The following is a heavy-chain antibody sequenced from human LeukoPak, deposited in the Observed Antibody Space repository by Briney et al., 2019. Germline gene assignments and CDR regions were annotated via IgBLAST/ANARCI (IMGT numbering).Heavy chain of an antibody. CDR2: ISSNGGST. Sequence: PGGSLSLSCSASGFTFTSYAMHWVRQAPGKGLEYVSAISSNGGSTYYADSVKGRFTLSRDNSKNTLYLQMSSLRAEDTAVYDCVKNEDRFEYSSSSVYWGQGTLVTVSS. D-gene: IGHD6-6*01. CDR3: VKNEDRFEYSSSSVY. J-gene: IGHJ4*02. CDR1: GFTFTSYA. V-gene: IGHV3-64D*09.